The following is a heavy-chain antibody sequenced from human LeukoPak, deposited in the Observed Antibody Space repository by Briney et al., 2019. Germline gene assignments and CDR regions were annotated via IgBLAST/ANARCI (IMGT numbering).Heavy chain of an antibody. Sequence: GGSLRLSCAASGFTFTTYAMSWVRQAPGKGLEWLSAISGSGDYTYYTDSVKGRFTISRDNSKNSLYLQMNSLRAEDTAVYYCATYSSSNGREFQYWGQGTLVTVSS. D-gene: IGHD2-2*01. V-gene: IGHV3-23*01. J-gene: IGHJ1*01. CDR2: ISGSGDYT. CDR1: GFTFTTYA. CDR3: ATYSSSNGREFQY.